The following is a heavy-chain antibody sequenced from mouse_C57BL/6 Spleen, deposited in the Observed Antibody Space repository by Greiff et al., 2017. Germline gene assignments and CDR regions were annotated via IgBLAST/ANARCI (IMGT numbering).Heavy chain of an antibody. V-gene: IGHV1-64*01. Sequence: VQLQQPGAELVKPGASVQLSCKASGYTFTSYWMHWVKQRPGQGLEWIGMIHPNSGSTNYNEKFKSKATLTIDKSSSTAYMQLSSLTSEDSAVYYCARGDSHYYGSSYGFAYWGQGTLVTVSA. CDR3: ARGDSHYYGSSYGFAY. D-gene: IGHD1-1*01. CDR1: GYTFTSYW. J-gene: IGHJ3*01. CDR2: IHPNSGST.